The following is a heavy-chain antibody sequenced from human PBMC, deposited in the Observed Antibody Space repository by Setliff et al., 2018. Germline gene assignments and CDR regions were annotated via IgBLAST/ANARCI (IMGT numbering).Heavy chain of an antibody. CDR1: GLTFSNYG. J-gene: IGHJ6*03. D-gene: IGHD6-13*01. CDR3: AKSAGQQLELYYYYYMDV. Sequence: PGGSLRLSCSASGLTFSNYGMHWVRQAPGKGLEWLGLIWYDGSNKYSADSVKGRFTISRDNSKNTLHLQMNSLRIEDTAVYYCAKSAGQQLELYYYYYMDVWGKGTTVTVSS. CDR2: IWYDGSNK. V-gene: IGHV3-30*02.